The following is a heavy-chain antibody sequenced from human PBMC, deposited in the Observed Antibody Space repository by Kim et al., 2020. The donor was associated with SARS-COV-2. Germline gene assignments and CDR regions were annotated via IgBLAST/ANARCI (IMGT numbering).Heavy chain of an antibody. CDR1: GGSVSSGSYY. CDR3: ARHYYGSGCYYSWFDP. D-gene: IGHD3-10*01. Sequence: SETLSLTCTVSGGSVSSGSYYWSWIRQPPGKGLEWIGYIYYSGSTNYNPSLKSRVTISVDTSKNQFSLKLSSVTAADTAVYYCARHYYGSGCYYSWFDP. V-gene: IGHV4-61*01. CDR2: IYYSGST. J-gene: IGHJ5*02.